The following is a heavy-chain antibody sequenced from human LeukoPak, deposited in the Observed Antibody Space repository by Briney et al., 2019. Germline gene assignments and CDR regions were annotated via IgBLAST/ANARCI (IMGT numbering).Heavy chain of an antibody. D-gene: IGHD4-17*01. CDR3: ARDLYNGYGDYGYFDY. Sequence: PGGSLRLSCAASGFTFSSYAMSWVRQAPGKGLEWVSVIYSGGSTYYADSVKGRFTISRDNSKNTLYLQINSLRAEDTAVYYCARDLYNGYGDYGYFDYWGQGTLVTVSS. CDR2: IYSGGST. CDR1: GFTFSSYA. J-gene: IGHJ4*02. V-gene: IGHV3-66*02.